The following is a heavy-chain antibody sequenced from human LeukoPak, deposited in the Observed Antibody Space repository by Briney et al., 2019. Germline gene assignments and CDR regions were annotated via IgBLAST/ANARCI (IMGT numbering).Heavy chain of an antibody. V-gene: IGHV3-23*01. CDR1: GFAFSTYA. CDR3: AKQDSRYYDSGSSPFDY. Sequence: GGSLRLSCAASGFAFSTYAMSWVRQAPGKGLKWVSAISGSGGRTYYADSVKGRFTISRDNSKNTLYLQMNSLRVEDTAIYYCAKQDSRYYDSGSSPFDYWGQGTLVTVSS. CDR2: ISGSGGRT. J-gene: IGHJ4*02. D-gene: IGHD3-10*01.